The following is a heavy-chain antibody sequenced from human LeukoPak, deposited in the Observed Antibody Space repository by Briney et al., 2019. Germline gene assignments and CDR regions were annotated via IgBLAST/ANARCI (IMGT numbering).Heavy chain of an antibody. J-gene: IGHJ5*02. D-gene: IGHD1-26*01. Sequence: GESLKISCKGSGYSFTSYRIGWVRQMPGKGLEWMGIIYPGDSDTRYSPSFQGQVTISADKSISTAYLQWSSLKASDTAMYYCARGPQWELGLGWFDPWGQGTLVTVSS. V-gene: IGHV5-51*01. CDR3: ARGPQWELGLGWFDP. CDR2: IYPGDSDT. CDR1: GYSFTSYR.